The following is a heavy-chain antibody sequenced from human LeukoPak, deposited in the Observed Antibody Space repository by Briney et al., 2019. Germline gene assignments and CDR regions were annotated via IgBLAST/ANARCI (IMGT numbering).Heavy chain of an antibody. CDR3: ARDSIVVVPAAIYYYYGMDV. J-gene: IGHJ6*02. CDR1: VYTFTGYY. CDR2: INPNSGGT. V-gene: IGHV1-2*02. D-gene: IGHD2-2*01. Sequence: ASVTVSCKASVYTFTGYYMHWVRQAPGQGLEWMGWINPNSGGTNYAQKFQGRVTMTRDTSISTAYMELSRLRSDDTAVYYCARDSIVVVPAAIYYYYGMDVWGQGTTVTVSS.